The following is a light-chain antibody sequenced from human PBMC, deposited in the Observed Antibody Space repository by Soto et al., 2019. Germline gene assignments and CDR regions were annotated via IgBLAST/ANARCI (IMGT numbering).Light chain of an antibody. Sequence: DIQLTQSPSFLSASVGDRVTITCRASQGISSYVAWYQQKPGKAPKLLIYAASTLQSGVPSRFSGSGSGTEFTLTISSLLPEDFATYYCQQLNSDPFTCSPGTKVDIK. V-gene: IGKV1-9*01. CDR1: QGISSY. CDR2: AAS. CDR3: QQLNSDPFT. J-gene: IGKJ3*01.